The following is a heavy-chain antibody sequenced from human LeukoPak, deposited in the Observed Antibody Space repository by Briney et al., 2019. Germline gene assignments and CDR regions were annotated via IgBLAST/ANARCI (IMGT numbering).Heavy chain of an antibody. CDR3: ARHARYSSGYAPFDP. CDR1: GSSFTSYW. Sequence: GESLQISCKGSGSSFTSYWIGWGRRLPGKGLEWMGIIYPGDSDTRYSPSFQGQVTISADKSISTAYLQWSSLKASDTAMYYCARHARYSSGYAPFDPWGQGTLVTVSS. V-gene: IGHV5-51*01. J-gene: IGHJ5*02. CDR2: IYPGDSDT. D-gene: IGHD6-19*01.